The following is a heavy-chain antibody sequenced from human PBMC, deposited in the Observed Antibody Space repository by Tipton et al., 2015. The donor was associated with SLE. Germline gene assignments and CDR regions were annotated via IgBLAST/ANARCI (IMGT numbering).Heavy chain of an antibody. Sequence: TLSLTCAVYGGSFSGYYWSWIRQPPGKGLEWIGEINHSGSTNYNPSLKSRVTISVDTSKNQFSLKLSSVTAADTAVYYCARDQYYGPVVYWGQGTLVTVSS. CDR1: GGSFSGYY. J-gene: IGHJ4*02. D-gene: IGHD3-10*01. CDR3: ARDQYYGPVVY. CDR2: INHSGST. V-gene: IGHV4-34*01.